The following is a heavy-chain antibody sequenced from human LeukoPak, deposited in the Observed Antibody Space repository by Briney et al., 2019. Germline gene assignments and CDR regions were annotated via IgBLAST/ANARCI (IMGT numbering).Heavy chain of an antibody. CDR1: GFTFSSYA. CDR2: ISGSGGST. J-gene: IGHJ6*02. Sequence: GGSLRLSCAASGFTFSSYAMSWVRQAPGKGLEWVSAISGSGGSTYYSDSVKGRFTISRDNSKNTLYLQITSLRAEDTAVYYCAKDFNPYGSGTPVWGQGTTVTVSS. V-gene: IGHV3-23*01. CDR3: AKDFNPYGSGTPV. D-gene: IGHD3-10*01.